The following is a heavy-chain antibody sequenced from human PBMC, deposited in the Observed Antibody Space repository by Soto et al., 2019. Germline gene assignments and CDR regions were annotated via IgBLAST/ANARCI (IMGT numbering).Heavy chain of an antibody. CDR1: GGTFSSYA. J-gene: IGHJ3*02. D-gene: IGHD2-21*02. CDR2: IIPIFGTA. V-gene: IGHV1-69*13. CDR3: ARDLDGGNSYAFDI. Sequence: SVKVSCKASGGTFSSYAISWVRQAPGQELEWMGGIIPIFGTANYAQKFQGRVTITADESTSTAYMELSSLRSEDTAVYYCARDLDGGNSYAFDIWGQGTMVTV.